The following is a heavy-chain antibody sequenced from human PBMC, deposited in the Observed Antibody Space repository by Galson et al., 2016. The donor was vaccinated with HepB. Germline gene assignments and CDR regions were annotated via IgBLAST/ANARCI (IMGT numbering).Heavy chain of an antibody. Sequence: TLSLTCTVSGGSVSSASHYWSWVRQPTGKGLEWIGYISDSESTNYNPSLKGRVTISLDRSKNQFSLRLSSVIAADTAVYYCAKDEGFYNGMDFWGQGTTVTVSS. CDR3: AKDEGFYNGMDF. CDR1: GGSVSSASHY. D-gene: IGHD2-2*02. J-gene: IGHJ6*02. CDR2: ISDSEST. V-gene: IGHV4-61*01.